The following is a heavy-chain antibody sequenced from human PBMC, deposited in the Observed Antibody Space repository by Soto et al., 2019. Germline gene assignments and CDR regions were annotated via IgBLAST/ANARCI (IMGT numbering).Heavy chain of an antibody. CDR2: IFHSGDT. V-gene: IGHV4-4*02. CDR3: DYSTGWYRHDV. CDR1: GDSISNSRW. D-gene: IGHD6-19*01. Sequence: QVQLQESGPGLVKPSGTLSLTCAVSGDSISNSRWWTWVRQPPGKGLEWIGDIFHSGDTNYNPSLKRRVIISVDKSQTQFSLKGSSVTAAVTAVYYCDYSTGWYRHDVWGQGTFVTVSS. J-gene: IGHJ3*01.